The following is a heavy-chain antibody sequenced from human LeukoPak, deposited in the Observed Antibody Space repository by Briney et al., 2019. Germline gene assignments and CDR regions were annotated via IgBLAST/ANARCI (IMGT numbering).Heavy chain of an antibody. D-gene: IGHD6-19*01. Sequence: PGGSLRLSCAASGFIFSSYWMSWVRQAPGKGLEWVSVIYSGGSTYYADSVKGRFTISRDNSKNTLYLQMNSLRAEDTAVYYCARFSLYSSGWYPYFDYWGQGTLVTVSS. CDR2: IYSGGST. V-gene: IGHV3-53*01. J-gene: IGHJ4*02. CDR1: GFIFSSYW. CDR3: ARFSLYSSGWYPYFDY.